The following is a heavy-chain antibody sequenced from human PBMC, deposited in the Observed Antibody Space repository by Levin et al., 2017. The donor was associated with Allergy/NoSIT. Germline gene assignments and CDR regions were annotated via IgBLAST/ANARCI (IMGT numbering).Heavy chain of an antibody. J-gene: IGHJ3*01. CDR1: GGAIRIFY. V-gene: IGHV4-59*01. CDR3: ARDTGGFAFDL. CDR2: ITHSGRT. Sequence: SQTLSLTCTLSGGAIRIFYWNWIRPSPGKGLEWLGYITHSGRTDYNPSLKSRLTISLDTSKNQFSLNLNSMTTADTAIYYCARDTGGFAFDLWGQGTLVTVSS. D-gene: IGHD2-8*02.